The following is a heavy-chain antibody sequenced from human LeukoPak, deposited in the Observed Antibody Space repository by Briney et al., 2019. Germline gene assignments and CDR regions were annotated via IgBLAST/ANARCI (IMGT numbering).Heavy chain of an antibody. V-gene: IGHV4-61*02. CDR2: IYTSGST. J-gene: IGHJ4*02. D-gene: IGHD4-17*01. CDR1: GGSISSGSYY. Sequence: TSETLSLTCTVSGGSISSGSYYWSWIRQPAGKGLEWIGRIYTSGSTNYNPSLKSRVTISGDTSKNQFSLKLSSVTAADTAVYYCARLSTVTTSFDYWGQGTLVTVSS. CDR3: ARLSTVTTSFDY.